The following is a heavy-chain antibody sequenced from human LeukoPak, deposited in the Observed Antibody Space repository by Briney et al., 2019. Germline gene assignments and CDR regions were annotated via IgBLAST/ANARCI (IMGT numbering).Heavy chain of an antibody. J-gene: IGHJ4*02. CDR1: GYTFTGYY. V-gene: IGHV1-2*02. CDR3: AREAPYCSSTSCYTNYFDY. CDR2: INPNSGGT. Sequence: GASVKVSCKASGYTFTGYYMHWVRQAPGQGLEGMGWINPNSGGTNYAQKFQGRVTVTRDTSISTAYMELSRLRSDDTAVYYCAREAPYCSSTSCYTNYFDYWGQGTLVTVSS. D-gene: IGHD2-2*02.